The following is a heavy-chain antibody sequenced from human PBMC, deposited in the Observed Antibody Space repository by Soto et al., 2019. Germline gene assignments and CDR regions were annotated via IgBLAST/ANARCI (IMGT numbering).Heavy chain of an antibody. CDR3: ARRAYTDSSSWPDFDY. D-gene: IGHD6-13*01. CDR2: ISYDGSNK. J-gene: IGHJ4*02. CDR1: GFTFSSYA. V-gene: IGHV3-30-3*01. Sequence: QVQLVESGGGVVQPGRSLRLSCAASGFTFSSYAMHWVRQAPGKGLEWVAVISYDGSNKYYADSVKGRFTISRDNSKNTLYLQMNSLRAEVTAVYYCARRAYTDSSSWPDFDYWGQGTLVTVSS.